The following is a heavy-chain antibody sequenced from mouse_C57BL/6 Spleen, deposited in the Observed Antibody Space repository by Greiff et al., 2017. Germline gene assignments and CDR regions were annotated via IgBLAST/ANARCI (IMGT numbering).Heavy chain of an antibody. Sequence: DVHLVESGGGLVKPGGSLKLSCAASGFTFSDYGMHWVRQAPEKGLEWVAYISSGSSTIYYADTVKGRFTISRDNAKNTLFLQMTSLRSEDTAMYYCARPNWDVFDYWGQGTTLTVSS. CDR2: ISSGSSTI. V-gene: IGHV5-17*01. D-gene: IGHD4-1*01. CDR1: GFTFSDYG. J-gene: IGHJ2*01. CDR3: ARPNWDVFDY.